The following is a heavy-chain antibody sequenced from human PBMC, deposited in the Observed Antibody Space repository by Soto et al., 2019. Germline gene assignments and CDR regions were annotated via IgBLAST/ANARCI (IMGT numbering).Heavy chain of an antibody. V-gene: IGHV1-18*01. J-gene: IGHJ4*02. Sequence: AASVKVSCKASGYTFTSYGISWVRQAPGQGLEWMGWISAYNGNTKYAQKLQGRVTMTTDTSTSTAYMELRSLRSDDTAVYYCARDTLFIAVAVFDYWGQGTLVTVSS. CDR2: ISAYNGNT. CDR1: GYTFTSYG. CDR3: ARDTLFIAVAVFDY. D-gene: IGHD6-19*01.